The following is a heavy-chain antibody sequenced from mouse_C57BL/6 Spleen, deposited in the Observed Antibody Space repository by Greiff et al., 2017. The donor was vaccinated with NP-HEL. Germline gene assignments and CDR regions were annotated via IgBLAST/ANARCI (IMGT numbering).Heavy chain of an antibody. CDR1: GFTFSSYA. D-gene: IGHD1-1*01. J-gene: IGHJ1*03. CDR2: ISSGGDYI. V-gene: IGHV5-9-1*02. Sequence: EVQGVESGEGLVKPGGSLKLSCAASGFTFSSYAMSWVRQTPEKRLEWVAYISSGGDYIYYADTVKGRFTISRDNARNTLYLQMSSLKSEDTAMYYCTRDRTTVVVQDWYFDVWGTGTTVTVSS. CDR3: TRDRTTVVVQDWYFDV.